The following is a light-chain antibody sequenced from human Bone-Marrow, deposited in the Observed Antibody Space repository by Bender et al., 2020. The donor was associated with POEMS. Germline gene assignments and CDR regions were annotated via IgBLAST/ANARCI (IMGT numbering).Light chain of an antibody. CDR3: QTWDFTSYV. V-gene: IGLV3-1*01. Sequence: SYEVTQPPSVSVSPGQTASISCSGEKLENKFVCWYQQKAGQSPVLVLYQNSRRRSGIPGRFSGSKSGDTATLTISGTQALDEADYFCQTWDFTSYVFGTGTKVTVL. J-gene: IGLJ1*01. CDR2: QNS. CDR1: KLENKF.